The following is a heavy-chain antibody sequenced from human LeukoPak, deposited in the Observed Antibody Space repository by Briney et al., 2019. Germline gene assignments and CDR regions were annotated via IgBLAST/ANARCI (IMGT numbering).Heavy chain of an antibody. J-gene: IGHJ6*03. CDR1: GFTFSNYG. V-gene: IGHV3-23*01. D-gene: IGHD3-10*01. CDR3: AKTYYSSRAHYYYYYYMDD. Sequence: GGTLRLSCAASGFTFSNYGMSWVRQAPGKGLEWVSGISGSGDSTFYADSVKGRFTISRDNSKNTRYLQMNSLRAEDTAVYYCAKTYYSSRAHYYYYYYMDDWGKGTTVTISS. CDR2: ISGSGDST.